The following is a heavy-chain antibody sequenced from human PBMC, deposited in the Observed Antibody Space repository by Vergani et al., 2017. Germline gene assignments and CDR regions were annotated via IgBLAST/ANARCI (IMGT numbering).Heavy chain of an antibody. D-gene: IGHD3-3*01. CDR1: GGSFSGYY. J-gene: IGHJ6*03. Sequence: VQLQQWGAGLLKPSETLSLTCVVYGGSFSGYYWSWIRQPPGQGREGIGGINHSGSTNYNPSLKSQVTISVDTSKNQYSLQLSTVTAADAAVYYFARCREYYDFWSGSKGAYYMDVWGKGTTVTVSS. CDR3: ARCREYYDFWSGSKGAYYMDV. CDR2: INHSGST. V-gene: IGHV4-34*01.